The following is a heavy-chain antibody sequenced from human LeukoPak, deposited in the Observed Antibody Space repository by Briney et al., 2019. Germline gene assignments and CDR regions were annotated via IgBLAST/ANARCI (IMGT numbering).Heavy chain of an antibody. CDR2: IKQDGSEK. J-gene: IGHJ6*02. CDR3: ATGLSYYYNYYGMDV. CDR1: GFTFSNYW. V-gene: IGHV3-7*01. Sequence: GGXXRLSCAASGFTFSNYWMSWVRQAPGKGLEWVANIKQDGSEKYYVDSVKGRFTISRDNAKNSLYLQMNSLRAEDTAVYYCATGLSYYYNYYGMDVWGQGTTVTVSS.